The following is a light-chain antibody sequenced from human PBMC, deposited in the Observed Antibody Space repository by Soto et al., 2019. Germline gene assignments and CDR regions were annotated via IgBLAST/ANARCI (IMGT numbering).Light chain of an antibody. Sequence: EIVMTQSPATLSVSPGERATLSCRASQSVSSNLAWYQQKPDQAPRLLIYSASTRATGIPARFSGSGSGTEFTLTISSLQSEDFAVYYCQQYNNWLRTFGQGTKVEIK. J-gene: IGKJ1*01. V-gene: IGKV3-15*01. CDR3: QQYNNWLRT. CDR1: QSVSSN. CDR2: SAS.